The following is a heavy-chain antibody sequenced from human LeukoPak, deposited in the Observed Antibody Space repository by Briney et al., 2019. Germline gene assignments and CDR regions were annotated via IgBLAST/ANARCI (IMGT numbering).Heavy chain of an antibody. V-gene: IGHV1-2*02. Sequence: ASVKVSCKTSGFTFANYFIHWVRQAPGQGLECMGWINLNTGDPTYAQNFRGRVSMTRDTAISTAYMELTSLSSDDTAVYYYARDPAEPLLGIDYWGQGTLVTVSS. CDR2: INLNTGDP. CDR1: GFTFANYF. D-gene: IGHD1-26*01. CDR3: ARDPAEPLLGIDY. J-gene: IGHJ4*02.